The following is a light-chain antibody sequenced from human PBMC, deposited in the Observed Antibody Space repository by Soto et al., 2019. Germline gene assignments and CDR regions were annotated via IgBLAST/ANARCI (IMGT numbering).Light chain of an antibody. CDR1: QSVSSSY. CDR3: QHYDTPRWT. Sequence: EIVLTQSPGSLSLSPGERATLSCRASQSVSSSYLAWYQQKPGQAPRLLIYAASSRATGTPDRFSGSGSGTDFTLTISRREPEDFAVYYGQHYDTPRWTFGQGTKVELK. CDR2: AAS. V-gene: IGKV3-20*01. J-gene: IGKJ1*01.